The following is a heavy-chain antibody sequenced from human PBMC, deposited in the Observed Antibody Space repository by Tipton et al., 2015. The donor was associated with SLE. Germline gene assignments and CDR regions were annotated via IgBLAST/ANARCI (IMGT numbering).Heavy chain of an antibody. J-gene: IGHJ4*02. CDR3: ALYRGGLFDY. CDR1: GFTFDDYA. Sequence: GSLRLSCAASGFTFDDYAMHWVRQAPGKGLEWVANIKQDGSEKYYVDSVKGRFTISRDNAKNSLYLQMNSLRAEDTAVYYCALYRGGLFDYWGQGTLVTVSS. V-gene: IGHV3-7*01. D-gene: IGHD3-16*01. CDR2: IKQDGSEK.